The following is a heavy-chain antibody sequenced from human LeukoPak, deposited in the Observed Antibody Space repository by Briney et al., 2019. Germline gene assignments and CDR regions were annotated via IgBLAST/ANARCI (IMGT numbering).Heavy chain of an antibody. CDR2: ISGSGGST. V-gene: IGHV3-23*01. D-gene: IGHD3-10*01. Sequence: GGSLRLSCAASGFTFSSYAMSWVRQAPGKGLEWVSAISGSGGSTYYADSVKGRFTISRDNSKNTLYLQMNSLRAEDTAVYYCAKDLTMVRGVIIVQLFDYWGQGTLVTVSS. J-gene: IGHJ4*02. CDR3: AKDLTMVRGVIIVQLFDY. CDR1: GFTFSSYA.